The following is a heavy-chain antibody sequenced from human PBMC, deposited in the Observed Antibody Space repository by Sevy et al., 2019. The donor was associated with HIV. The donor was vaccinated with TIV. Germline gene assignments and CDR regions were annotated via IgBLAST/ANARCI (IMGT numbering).Heavy chain of an antibody. J-gene: IGHJ3*02. D-gene: IGHD6-13*01. CDR2: ISSSSSYI. CDR1: GFTFSSYS. Sequence: GGSLRLSCAASGFTFSSYSMNWVRQAPGKGLEWVSSISSSSSYIYYADSVKGRFTISRDNAKNSLYLQMNSLRAEDTAVYYCARDLGIAAAGTLDAFDIWGQGTMVTVSS. CDR3: ARDLGIAAAGTLDAFDI. V-gene: IGHV3-21*01.